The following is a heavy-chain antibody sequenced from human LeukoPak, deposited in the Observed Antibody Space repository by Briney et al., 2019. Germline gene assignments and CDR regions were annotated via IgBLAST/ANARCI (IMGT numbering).Heavy chain of an antibody. CDR2: ISYEGSNK. CDR1: GFTFSNYA. V-gene: IGHV3-30-3*01. J-gene: IGHJ4*02. CDR3: ACGYSYGVDY. D-gene: IGHD5-18*01. Sequence: GGSLRLSCAASGFTFSNYAMHWVRQAPGKGLEWVAVISYEGSNKYYADSVKGRFTISRDNSKNTLYLQMNSLRPDDTAVYYSACGYSYGVDYWGQGTLVTVSS.